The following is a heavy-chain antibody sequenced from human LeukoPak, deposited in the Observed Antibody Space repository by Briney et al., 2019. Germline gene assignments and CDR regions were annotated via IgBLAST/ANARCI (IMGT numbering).Heavy chain of an antibody. D-gene: IGHD5-18*01. Sequence: GGSLRLSCAASGFTFSSYAMSWVRQAPGKGLEWVSAISGSGGSTYYADSVKGRFTISRDNSKNTLYLQMNSLRAEDTAVYYCANGRSGYSKRGFDYWGQGTLVTVSS. CDR3: ANGRSGYSKRGFDY. CDR1: GFTFSSYA. J-gene: IGHJ4*02. CDR2: ISGSGGST. V-gene: IGHV3-23*01.